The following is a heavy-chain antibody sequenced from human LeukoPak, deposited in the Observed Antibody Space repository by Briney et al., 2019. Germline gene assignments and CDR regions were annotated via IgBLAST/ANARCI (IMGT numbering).Heavy chain of an antibody. V-gene: IGHV3-20*04. J-gene: IGHJ4*02. D-gene: IGHD1-26*01. CDR2: INWNGGST. Sequence: GGSLRLSCAASGFTFGDYGMSWVRQAPGKGLEWVSGINWNGGSTGYADSVKGRFTISRDNAKNSLYLQMNSLRAEDTALYYCARVRAGYSGSHFDYWGQGTLVTVSS. CDR1: GFTFGDYG. CDR3: ARVRAGYSGSHFDY.